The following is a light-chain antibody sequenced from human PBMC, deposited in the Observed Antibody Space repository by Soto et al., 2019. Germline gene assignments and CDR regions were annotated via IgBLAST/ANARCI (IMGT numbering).Light chain of an antibody. V-gene: IGLV2-14*01. Sequence: QSALTQPASVSGSPGQSITISCTGTGSDVGGYNFVSWYQQHPGKAPKLMIYEVSNRPSGVSNRFSGSKSGNTASLTISGLQAEDEADYYCSSQTSSSTYVFGTGTKLTVL. CDR2: EVS. J-gene: IGLJ1*01. CDR3: SSQTSSSTYV. CDR1: GSDVGGYNF.